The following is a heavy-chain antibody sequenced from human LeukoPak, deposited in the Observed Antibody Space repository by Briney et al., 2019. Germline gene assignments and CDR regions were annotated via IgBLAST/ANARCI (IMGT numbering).Heavy chain of an antibody. CDR1: GFTFSSFA. Sequence: PGGSLRVSCAASGFTFSSFAMSWVRQAPGKGLEWVSVSVISGSGGESGGGTYYADSVKGRFTISRDDSNNTLYLQMNNLKVEDTAVYYCAKHRSGIAASGSNYWGQGTLVSVSS. D-gene: IGHD6-13*01. CDR2: ISGSGGESGGGT. J-gene: IGHJ4*02. CDR3: AKHRSGIAASGSNY. V-gene: IGHV3-23*01.